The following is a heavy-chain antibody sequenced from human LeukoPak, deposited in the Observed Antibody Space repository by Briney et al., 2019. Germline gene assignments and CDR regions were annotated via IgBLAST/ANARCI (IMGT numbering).Heavy chain of an antibody. Sequence: PGGSLRLSCAASGFTFSSYWMSWVRQAPGKGLEWVAVISYDGSNKYYADSVKGRFTISRDNSKNTLYLQMNSLRAEDTAVYYCAKARYEEDMTPDYWGQGTLVTVSS. CDR3: AKARYEEDMTPDY. J-gene: IGHJ4*02. CDR1: GFTFSSYW. V-gene: IGHV3-30*18. CDR2: ISYDGSNK. D-gene: IGHD2-15*01.